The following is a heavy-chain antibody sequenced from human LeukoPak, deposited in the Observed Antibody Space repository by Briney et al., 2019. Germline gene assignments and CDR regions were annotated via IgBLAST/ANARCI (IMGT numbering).Heavy chain of an antibody. CDR3: ARGYNSAWYYNWFDP. CDR2: IYHNGNT. CDR1: GYSISSGYY. Sequence: SETLSLTCTVSGYSISSGYYWGWIRQPPGKGLEWIGNIYHNGNTYYNPSLKSRVTISVDTSKNQFSLKLISVTAADTAVYYCARGYNSAWYYNWFDPWGQGTLVTVSS. J-gene: IGHJ5*02. V-gene: IGHV4-38-2*02. D-gene: IGHD6-19*01.